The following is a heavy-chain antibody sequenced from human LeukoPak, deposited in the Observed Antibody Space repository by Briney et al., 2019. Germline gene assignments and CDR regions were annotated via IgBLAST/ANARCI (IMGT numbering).Heavy chain of an antibody. CDR2: INTDGSTT. CDR1: GFTFSTYW. J-gene: IGHJ4*02. Sequence: GGSLRLSCVVSGFTFSTYWMYWVRQAPGKGLVWVSRINTDGSTTNYADSVKGRFTISRDNTKNTLYLQMNTLRAEDTAVYYWVAAGTFDYWGRGALVTVPP. V-gene: IGHV3-74*01. D-gene: IGHD6-13*01. CDR3: VAAGTFDY.